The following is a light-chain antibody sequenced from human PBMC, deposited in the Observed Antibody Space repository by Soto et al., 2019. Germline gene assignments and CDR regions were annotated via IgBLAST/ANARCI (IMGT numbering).Light chain of an antibody. CDR2: GNN. V-gene: IGLV1-40*01. CDR3: QSYDRSLSGVV. Sequence: QSVLTQPPSVSGAPGQRVTISCTGSSSNIGAGYDVHWYQQLPGTAPTLLIYGNNNRPSGVPDRFSGSKSGTSASRAITGLQAEDEADYDCQSYDRSLSGVVFGGGTKLTVL. J-gene: IGLJ2*01. CDR1: SSNIGAGYD.